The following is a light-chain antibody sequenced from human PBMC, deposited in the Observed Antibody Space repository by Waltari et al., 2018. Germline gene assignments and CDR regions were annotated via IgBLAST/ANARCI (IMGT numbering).Light chain of an antibody. J-gene: IGKJ4*01. CDR1: ESVLYSSNNKNH. V-gene: IGKV4-1*01. Sequence: DIVMTQSPESLAVSLGERATISCQTSESVLYSSNNKNHLAWDQQKPGQPPRLLLYWASTRESGVPDRFIGSGSETDFTLTVTSLQAEDVAVYYCQQYYNTPLTFGGGTKVEVK. CDR2: WAS. CDR3: QQYYNTPLT.